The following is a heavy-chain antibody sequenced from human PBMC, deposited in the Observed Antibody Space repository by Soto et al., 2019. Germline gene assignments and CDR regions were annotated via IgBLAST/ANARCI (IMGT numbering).Heavy chain of an antibody. D-gene: IGHD3-10*01. CDR3: AKTSEYYYGSGSPNWFDP. V-gene: IGHV3-23*01. Sequence: RLSCAASGFTFSSYAMSWVRQAPGKGLEWVSAISGSGGSTYYADSVKGRFTISRDNSKNTLYLQMNSLRAEDTAVYYCAKTSEYYYGSGSPNWFDPWGQGTLVTVSS. CDR1: GFTFSSYA. J-gene: IGHJ5*02. CDR2: ISGSGGST.